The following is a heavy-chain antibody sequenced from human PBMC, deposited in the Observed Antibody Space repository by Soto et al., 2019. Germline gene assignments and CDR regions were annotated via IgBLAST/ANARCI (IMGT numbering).Heavy chain of an antibody. CDR2: IIPIFGTA. Sequence: QVQLVQSGAEVKKPGSSVKVSCKASGGTFSSYAISWVRQAPGQGLEWMGGIIPIFGTANYAQKFQGRVTSTAGRSTSTAYMELSRLRAEDTAVYYWAGADCISHSCYGVGWFDPWGQGTLVTVSS. CDR3: AGADCISHSCYGVGWFDP. J-gene: IGHJ5*02. V-gene: IGHV1-69*12. CDR1: GGTFSSYA. D-gene: IGHD2-2*01.